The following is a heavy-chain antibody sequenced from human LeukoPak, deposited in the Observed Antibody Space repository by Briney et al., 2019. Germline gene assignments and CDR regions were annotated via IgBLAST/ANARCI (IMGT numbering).Heavy chain of an antibody. V-gene: IGHV3-30*18. CDR1: GFTFSNYG. Sequence: PGGSLRLSCATSGFTFSNYGMHWVRQAPGKGLEWVAVISSDETNIRYGDSVKGRFTVSRDNAKNTLYLQMNSLRAEDTAVYYCAKDPYRVVFATGNYHDPWGQGTLVTVSS. CDR2: ISSDETNI. J-gene: IGHJ5*02. D-gene: IGHD2-15*01. CDR3: AKDPYRVVFATGNYHDP.